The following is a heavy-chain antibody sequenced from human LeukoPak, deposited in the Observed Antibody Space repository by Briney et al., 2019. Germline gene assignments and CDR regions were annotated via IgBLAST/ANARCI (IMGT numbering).Heavy chain of an antibody. V-gene: IGHV1-2*04. Sequence: ASVKVSCKASGYTFSGYYIHWVRRAPGQGLGWMGWINPNSGGTNYAQKFQGWVTMTRDTSISTAYMELSRLRSDDTAVYYCARGDYYDSSGKFHHWGQGTLVTVSS. J-gene: IGHJ1*01. CDR1: GYTFSGYY. D-gene: IGHD3-22*01. CDR3: ARGDYYDSSGKFHH. CDR2: INPNSGGT.